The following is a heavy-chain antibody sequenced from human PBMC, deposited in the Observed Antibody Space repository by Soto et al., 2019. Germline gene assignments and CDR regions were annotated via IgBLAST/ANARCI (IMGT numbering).Heavy chain of an antibody. CDR1: GGIFSSYA. D-gene: IGHD3-22*01. J-gene: IGHJ4*02. CDR3: ARGGSGYVWFNEF. CDR2: IIPIFGTA. Sequence: QEQLVQSGAEVKKPGFSVKVSCKASGGIFSSYAISWVRQAPGQGLEWMGGIIPIFGTANYAQKFQGRVTMTADESTNTAYMDLCSLKSEDTAIYYCARGGSGYVWFNEFWGQGTLVTVSS. V-gene: IGHV1-69*01.